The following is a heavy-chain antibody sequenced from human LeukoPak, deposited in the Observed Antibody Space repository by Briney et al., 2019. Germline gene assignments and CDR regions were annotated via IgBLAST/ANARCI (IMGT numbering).Heavy chain of an antibody. D-gene: IGHD3-9*01. CDR3: ARISLRYFDWLSHDDAFDI. V-gene: IGHV4-34*01. J-gene: IGHJ3*02. CDR2: INHSGST. CDR1: GGSFSGYY. Sequence: SETLSLTCAVYGGSFSGYYWSWIRQPPGKGLEWIGEINHSGSTNYNPSLKSRVTISVDTSKNQFSLKLSSVTAADTAVYYCARISLRYFDWLSHDDAFDIWGQGTVVTVSS.